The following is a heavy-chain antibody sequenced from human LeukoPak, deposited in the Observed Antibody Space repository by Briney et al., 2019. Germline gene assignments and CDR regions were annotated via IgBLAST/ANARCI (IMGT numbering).Heavy chain of an antibody. D-gene: IGHD3-3*01. J-gene: IGHJ3*02. CDR3: ARHDHDFWGGYGDTFRM. CDR1: GGAISSSNYY. V-gene: IGHV4-39*01. CDR2: IYYSGTT. Sequence: SETLSLTCTVSGGAISSSNYYWGWIRQPPGMGLGWIGSIYYSGTTSYNSSLKSRVTISVDTAKNQFSLTVTSVTAADTAVYYCARHDHDFWGGYGDTFRMWGQGTTVTVSS.